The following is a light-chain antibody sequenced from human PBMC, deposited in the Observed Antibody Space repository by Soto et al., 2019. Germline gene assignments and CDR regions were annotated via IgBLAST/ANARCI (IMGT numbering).Light chain of an antibody. Sequence: EIVMTQSPGTLSLSPGDTATLSCRASQSLGSDLAWYQQKPGQAPRLLIYGASTRATGIPARFSGSGSGTEFTLTISSLQSEDFAVYYCQQYNNWPPYVTFGQGTKVDI. J-gene: IGKJ1*01. CDR2: GAS. V-gene: IGKV3-15*01. CDR1: QSLGSD. CDR3: QQYNNWPPYVT.